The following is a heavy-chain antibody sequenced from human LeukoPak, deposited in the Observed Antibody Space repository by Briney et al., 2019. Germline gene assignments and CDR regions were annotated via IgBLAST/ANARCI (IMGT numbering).Heavy chain of an antibody. CDR2: IYGTGST. CDR1: GASISNYY. Sequence: SETLSLTCTVSGASISNYYWSWIRQPAGKGLEWIGRIYGTGSTIYNPSLRSRVTVSVDTSKNQFSLELTSVTAADTAVYYSARDLPVTPYNWFDPWGPGTRVTVSS. D-gene: IGHD2-21*02. J-gene: IGHJ5*02. CDR3: ARDLPVTPYNWFDP. V-gene: IGHV4-4*07.